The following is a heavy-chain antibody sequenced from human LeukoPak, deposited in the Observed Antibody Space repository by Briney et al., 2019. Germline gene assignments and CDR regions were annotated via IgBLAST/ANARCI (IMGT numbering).Heavy chain of an antibody. CDR3: TTRLNRDGFHWAYDY. J-gene: IGHJ4*02. D-gene: IGHD5-24*01. V-gene: IGHV3-15*01. CDR1: GFTFNNPW. CDR2: IKSETDGGTA. Sequence: PGGSPRVSCAASGFTFNNPWMNWVRQAPGKGLEWVARIKSETDGGTADYAAPVKGRFTISRDDSKHTLYLQMNSLQTEDTGVYYCTTRLNRDGFHWAYDYWGQGTLVTVSS.